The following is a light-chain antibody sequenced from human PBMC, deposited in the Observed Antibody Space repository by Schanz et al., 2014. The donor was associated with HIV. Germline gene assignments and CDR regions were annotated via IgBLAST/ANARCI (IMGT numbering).Light chain of an antibody. Sequence: QSVLTQPASVSGSPGQSITISCTGTRNDVGTYNLLSWYQQHPGKAPQLMIYEVTKRPSGVSDRFSGSKSDNTASLTISGLQADDEADYYCSSHAGRNSFVVFGGGTKLTVL. CDR3: SSHAGRNSFVV. CDR2: EVT. J-gene: IGLJ2*01. CDR1: RNDVGTYNL. V-gene: IGLV2-23*02.